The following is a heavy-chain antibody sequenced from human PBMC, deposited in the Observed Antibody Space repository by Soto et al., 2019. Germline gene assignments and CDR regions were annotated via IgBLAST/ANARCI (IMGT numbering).Heavy chain of an antibody. J-gene: IGHJ4*02. V-gene: IGHV4-39*01. CDR3: ARHRKATARVYFDY. Sequence: SETLSLTCTVSGGSISSSSYYWGWIRQPPGKGLEWIGSIYYSGSTYYNPSLKSRVTISVDTSKNQFSLKLSSVTAADTAVYYCARHRKATARVYFDYWGQGTLVTVSP. CDR2: IYYSGST. D-gene: IGHD5-12*01. CDR1: GGSISSSSYY.